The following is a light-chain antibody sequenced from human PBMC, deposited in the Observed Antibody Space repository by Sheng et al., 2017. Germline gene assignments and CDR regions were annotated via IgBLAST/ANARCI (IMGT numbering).Light chain of an antibody. J-gene: IGLJ2*01. V-gene: IGLV3-19*01. CDR3: NSRDTNNNYLGL. CDR1: SLRSYY. Sequence: SSELTQDPAVSVALGQTVRITCQGDSLRSYYASWYHQRPGQAPVLVFYGKNNRPSGIPDRFSASSSGNTASLTITGAQAEDEADYYCNSRDTNNNYLGLFGGGTRLTVL. CDR2: GKN.